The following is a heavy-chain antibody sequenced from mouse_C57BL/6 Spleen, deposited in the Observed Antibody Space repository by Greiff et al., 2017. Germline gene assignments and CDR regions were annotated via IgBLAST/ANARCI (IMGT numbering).Heavy chain of an antibody. CDR3: ARYYYGSSYDWYFDV. J-gene: IGHJ1*03. D-gene: IGHD1-1*01. CDR2: IYPGDGDT. CDR1: GYAFSSSW. Sequence: VKLMESGPELVKPGASVKISCKASGYAFSSSWMNWVKQRPGKGLAWIGRIYPGDGDTNYNGKFKGKATLTADKSSSTAYMQLSSLTSEDSAVYFCARYYYGSSYDWYFDVWGTGTTVTVSS. V-gene: IGHV1-82*01.